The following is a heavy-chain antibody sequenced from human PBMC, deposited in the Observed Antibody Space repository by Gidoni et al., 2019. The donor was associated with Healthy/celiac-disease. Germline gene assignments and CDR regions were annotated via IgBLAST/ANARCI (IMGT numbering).Heavy chain of an antibody. CDR3: ARGGRGYSYGLGCFDY. CDR1: GFPFSSYS. Sequence: EVQLVESGGGLVKPGGSLRLSCAASGFPFSSYSMNWVRQAPGKGLEWVSSISSSSSYIYYADSVKGRFTISRDNAKNSLYLQMNSLRAEDTAVYYCARGGRGYSYGLGCFDYWGQGTLVTVSS. CDR2: ISSSSSYI. J-gene: IGHJ4*02. V-gene: IGHV3-21*01. D-gene: IGHD5-18*01.